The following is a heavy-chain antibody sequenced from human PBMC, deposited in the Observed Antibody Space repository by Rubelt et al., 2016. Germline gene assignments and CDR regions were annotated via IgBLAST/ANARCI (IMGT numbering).Heavy chain of an antibody. CDR1: GYTLTELS. J-gene: IGHJ4*02. D-gene: IGHD6-19*01. CDR3: ASSSGWYFDY. Sequence: QVQLVQSGAEVKKPGASVKVSCKVSGYTLTELSMHWVRQAPGQGLEWVAVISFDGTNKYYADSVKGRVTITRDNSKNTLYLQRISLGAEATAVYYCASSSGWYFDYWGQGTLVTVSS. CDR2: ISFDGTNK. V-gene: IGHV3-30*04.